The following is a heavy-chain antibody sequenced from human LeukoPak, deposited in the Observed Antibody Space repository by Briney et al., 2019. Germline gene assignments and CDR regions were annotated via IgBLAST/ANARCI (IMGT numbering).Heavy chain of an antibody. CDR1: GYTLTELS. CDR2: FDPEDGET. D-gene: IGHD1-7*01. V-gene: IGHV1-24*01. Sequence: ASVKVSCKVSGYTLTELSMHWVRQAPGKGLERMGGFDPEDGETIYAQKFQGRVTMTEDSSTDTAYMELSSLRSEDTAVYYCATGGVLVELHNWFDPWGQGTLVTVSS. J-gene: IGHJ5*02. CDR3: ATGGVLVELHNWFDP.